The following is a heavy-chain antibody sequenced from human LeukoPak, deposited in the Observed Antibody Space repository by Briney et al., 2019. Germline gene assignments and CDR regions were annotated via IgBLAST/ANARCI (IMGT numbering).Heavy chain of an antibody. CDR1: GFTFSISA. J-gene: IGHJ4*02. CDR2: ISGGGTT. D-gene: IGHD1-26*01. Sequence: GGSLRLSCAASGFTFSISAMKWVRQAPGKGLKWVSSISGGGTTYYADSVRGRFIISRDNSKNTLYLQMNSLRAEDTAVYYCARDLSGSYSFDYWGQGTLVTVSS. V-gene: IGHV3-23*01. CDR3: ARDLSGSYSFDY.